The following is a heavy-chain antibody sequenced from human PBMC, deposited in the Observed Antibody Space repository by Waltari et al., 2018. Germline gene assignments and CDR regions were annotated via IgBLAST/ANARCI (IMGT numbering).Heavy chain of an antibody. V-gene: IGHV3-7*01. CDR3: ARENYNGAAGDY. CDR1: GFSFSAAW. Sequence: EVQLVESGGGLVQPGGSLSLSCATSGFSFSAAWMSWVRQAPGKGLEWLANIRYDGGVKDIVDSVKGRFTVSRDNAENSLFLHMNSLRVEDTAVYYCARENYNGAAGDYWGQGTLVTVSS. CDR2: IRYDGGVK. D-gene: IGHD6-13*01. J-gene: IGHJ4*02.